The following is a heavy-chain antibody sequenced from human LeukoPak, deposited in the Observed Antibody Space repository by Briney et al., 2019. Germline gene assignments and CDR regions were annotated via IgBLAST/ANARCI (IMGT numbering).Heavy chain of an antibody. CDR2: ISSSSSYI. J-gene: IGHJ4*02. Sequence: GGSLRLSCAASEFTFSSYAMSWVRRAPGKGLEWVSSISSSSSYIYYADSVKGRFTISRDNAKNSLYLQMNSLRADDTAVYYCARGPKSALALWMMYFDYWGQGTLVTVSS. V-gene: IGHV3-21*04. D-gene: IGHD5-18*01. CDR3: ARGPKSALALWMMYFDY. CDR1: EFTFSSYA.